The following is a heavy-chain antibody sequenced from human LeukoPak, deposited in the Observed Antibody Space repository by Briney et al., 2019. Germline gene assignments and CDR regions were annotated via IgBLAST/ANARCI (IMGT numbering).Heavy chain of an antibody. CDR3: ARAVICSSTPRPGRCFDL. J-gene: IGHJ2*01. CDR2: IIPIFGTA. CDR1: GGTFSSYA. V-gene: IGHV1-69*05. Sequence: SVKVSCKASGGTFSSYAISWVRQAPGQGLEWMGGIIPIFGTANYAQKFQGRVTITTDESTSTAYMELSSLRSEDTAVYYCARAVICSSTPRPGRCFDLWGRGTLVTVPS. D-gene: IGHD2-2*01.